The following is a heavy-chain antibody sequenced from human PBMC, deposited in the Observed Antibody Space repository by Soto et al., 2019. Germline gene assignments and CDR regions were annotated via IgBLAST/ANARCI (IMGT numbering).Heavy chain of an antibody. CDR2: ISDSGHYI. D-gene: IGHD3-22*01. CDR3: ARSGLALPYSASHWFDP. Sequence: EVQLVESGGGLVKPGGSLRLSCAASGFTFSTYGMNWVRQAPGKGLEWLSSISDSGHYIYYADSVKGRFTISRDNAKNSLFLQMNSLRGEDTAGYYCARSGLALPYSASHWFDPWGHGTLVTVSS. V-gene: IGHV3-21*01. CDR1: GFTFSTYG. J-gene: IGHJ5*02.